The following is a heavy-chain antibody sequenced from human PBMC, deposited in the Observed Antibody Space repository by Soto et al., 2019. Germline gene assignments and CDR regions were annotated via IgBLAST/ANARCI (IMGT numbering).Heavy chain of an antibody. Sequence: QVQLVQSGAEVKKPGASVKVSCKTSGYSFSTYDIDWVRQATGQGLEWMGWMNPNSGNTGYAQKFQGRVTMTRNTPINTAYLELSSLTSEDTAIYYCARGLYCISASCYLPHYYFGLDVWGQGTTVTVSS. CDR3: ARGLYCISASCYLPHYYFGLDV. V-gene: IGHV1-8*01. CDR2: MNPNSGNT. CDR1: GYSFSTYD. D-gene: IGHD2-2*01. J-gene: IGHJ6*02.